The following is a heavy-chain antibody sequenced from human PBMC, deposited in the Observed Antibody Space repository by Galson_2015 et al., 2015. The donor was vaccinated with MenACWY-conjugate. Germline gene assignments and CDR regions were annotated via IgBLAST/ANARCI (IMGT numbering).Heavy chain of an antibody. D-gene: IGHD3/OR15-3a*01. J-gene: IGHJ5*02. CDR2: MNHRGTS. CDR3: AGLLMGFWTNRSGFGWFDP. Sequence: ETLSLTCSVSGVSFTSYYWTWIRQSPGKGLEWIGYMNHRGTSNYNPSLKSRATVSVDTSKSQFSLKLSSVTAADTAVYYCAGLLMGFWTNRSGFGWFDPWGQGAPVSVSS. V-gene: IGHV4-59*01. CDR1: GVSFTSYY.